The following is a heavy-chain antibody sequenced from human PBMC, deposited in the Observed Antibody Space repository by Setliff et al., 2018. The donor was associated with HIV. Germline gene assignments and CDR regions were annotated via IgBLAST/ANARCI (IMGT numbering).Heavy chain of an antibody. J-gene: IGHJ6*04. CDR1: EYFFRTSW. CDR3: TRHPLQPEVSGYFYLMDV. D-gene: IGHD2-21*01. CDR2: IFPLDSET. Sequence: GESLKISCKGPEYFFRTSWIGWVRQLPGKGLEWVADIFPLDSETRYNPSLEGHVTISVDKSINTAYLQWSSLRASDTAVYYCTRHPLQPEVSGYFYLMDVWGTGTKVTVSS. V-gene: IGHV5-51*01.